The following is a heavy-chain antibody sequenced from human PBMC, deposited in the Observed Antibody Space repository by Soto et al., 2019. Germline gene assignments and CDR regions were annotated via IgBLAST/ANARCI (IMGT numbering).Heavy chain of an antibody. CDR1: GGTFTSYY. CDR3: ARDPPPRYCSGGSCDRFLDY. D-gene: IGHD2-15*01. V-gene: IGHV1-46*03. Sequence: GASVKVSCKASGGTFTSYYMHWVRQAPGQGLEWMGIINPSGGSTSYAQKFQGRVTMTRDTSTSTVYMELSSLRSEDTAVYYCARDPPPRYCSGGSCDRFLDYWGQGTLVTVSS. J-gene: IGHJ4*02. CDR2: INPSGGST.